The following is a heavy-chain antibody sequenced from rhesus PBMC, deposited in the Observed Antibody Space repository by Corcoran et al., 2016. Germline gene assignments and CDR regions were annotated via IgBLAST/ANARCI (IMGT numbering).Heavy chain of an antibody. CDR1: GYTFTDYY. D-gene: IGHD5-24*01. Sequence: EVQLVQSGAEVKKPGASVKISCKASGYTFTDYYLHWVRQAPGKGLEGMGRGDPEEREANHAEQFQDRVTITADTSTATAYMELSSLRSEDTTVYYCATSRKWVQQFEFWGQGALVTVSS. V-gene: IGHV1-111*02. CDR2: GDPEEREA. J-gene: IGHJ1*01. CDR3: ATSRKWVQQFEF.